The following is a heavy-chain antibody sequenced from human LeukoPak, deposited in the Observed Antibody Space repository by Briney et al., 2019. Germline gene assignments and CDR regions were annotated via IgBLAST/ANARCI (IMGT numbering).Heavy chain of an antibody. CDR2: ISGSGINT. Sequence: PGGSLRLSCAASGFTFRNYGMSWVRQAPGKGLEWVSAISGSGINTYYADSVKGRFTIPSDNSKNTLYLQMNSLRAEDTAIYYCAKAIVVLISGQFWGYWGQGTLVTVSS. V-gene: IGHV3-23*01. CDR3: AKAIVVLISGQFWGY. CDR1: GFTFRNYG. D-gene: IGHD3-22*01. J-gene: IGHJ4*02.